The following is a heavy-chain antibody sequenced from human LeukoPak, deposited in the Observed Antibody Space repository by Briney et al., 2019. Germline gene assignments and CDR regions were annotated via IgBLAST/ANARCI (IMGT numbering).Heavy chain of an antibody. CDR1: GFTFSNYW. Sequence: GGSLRLSCAASGFTFSNYWMHWVRQTPGKGLAWVSRIGSDGSSTSYADSVKGRFTISRDNAKNMLYLQMNSLRVEDTAVYYCARGPIVGATTWFDPWGQGTLVTVSS. D-gene: IGHD1-26*01. V-gene: IGHV3-74*01. CDR3: ARGPIVGATTWFDP. J-gene: IGHJ5*02. CDR2: IGSDGSST.